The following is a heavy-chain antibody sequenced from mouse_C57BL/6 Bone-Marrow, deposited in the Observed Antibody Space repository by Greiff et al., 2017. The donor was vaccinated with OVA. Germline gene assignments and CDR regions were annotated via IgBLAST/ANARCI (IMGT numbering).Heavy chain of an antibody. J-gene: IGHJ3*01. CDR2: IRSKSSNYAT. Sequence: EVKLLESGGGLVQPKGSLKLSCAASGFTFNTYAMHWVRQAPGKGLEWVARIRSKSSNYATYYADSVKDRFTISRDDSQSMLYLQMNNLKTEDTAMYYCVRDLSMHYYGSSYVRFAYWGQGTLVTVSA. V-gene: IGHV10-3*01. CDR1: GFTFNTYA. CDR3: VRDLSMHYYGSSYVRFAY. D-gene: IGHD1-1*01.